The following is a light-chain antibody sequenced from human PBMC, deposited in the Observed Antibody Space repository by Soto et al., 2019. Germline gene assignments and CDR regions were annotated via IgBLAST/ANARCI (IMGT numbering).Light chain of an antibody. CDR3: RSFTSSYTFV. Sequence: QSVLTQPASVSGSPGQSIAISCTGTSSDVGGYKYVSWYQQHPGKAPKLLISEVSNRPSGVSDRFSGSKSGNTASLTISGLQGEDEGDYYCRSFTSSYTFVFGSGTKVTVL. CDR1: SSDVGGYKY. J-gene: IGLJ1*01. CDR2: EVS. V-gene: IGLV2-14*01.